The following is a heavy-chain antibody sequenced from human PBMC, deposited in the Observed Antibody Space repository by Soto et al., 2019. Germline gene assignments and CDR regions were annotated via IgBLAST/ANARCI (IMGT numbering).Heavy chain of an antibody. CDR2: LYWDDDK. D-gene: IGHD6-19*01. J-gene: IGHJ4*02. Sequence: QITLKESGPTLVKPTQTLTLTCTFSGFSLNTNAVGVAWIRQPPGKALEWLALLYWDDDKRYSPSLKSRLTTTTDTSKNQVVLTMTNMDPEDPATYYCAHRRVRDSSGENFDSWGQGTLVTVSS. CDR3: AHRRVRDSSGENFDS. V-gene: IGHV2-5*02. CDR1: GFSLNTNAVG.